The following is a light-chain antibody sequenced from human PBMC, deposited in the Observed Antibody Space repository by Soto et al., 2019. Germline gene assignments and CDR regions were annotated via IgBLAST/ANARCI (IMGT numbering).Light chain of an antibody. V-gene: IGKV3-20*01. CDR1: QSVSSSY. Sequence: EIVLTQSPGTLSLSPGERATLSCRASQSVSSSYLAWYQQKPGQAPRLLIYGASSRVTGIPDRFSGSGSGTDLTLTIRRLEAEDFAVYYCQHYGSSTIFTFGPGTKVDI. CDR3: QHYGSSTIFT. CDR2: GAS. J-gene: IGKJ3*01.